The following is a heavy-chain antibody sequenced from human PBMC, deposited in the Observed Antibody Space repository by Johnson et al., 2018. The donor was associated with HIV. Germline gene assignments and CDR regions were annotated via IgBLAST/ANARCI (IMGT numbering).Heavy chain of an antibody. CDR3: AKILGQQLDYAFDI. CDR2: ISYDGSNK. CDR1: GFTFSSYG. J-gene: IGHJ3*02. Sequence: QVQLVESGGGVVQPGRSLRLSCAASGFTFSSYGMHWVRQAPGKGLEWVAVISYDGSNKYYADSVKGRFTISRENSKNTLYLQMNSLRAEDTAVYYCAKILGQQLDYAFDIWGQGTMVTVSS. V-gene: IGHV3-30*18. D-gene: IGHD6-13*01.